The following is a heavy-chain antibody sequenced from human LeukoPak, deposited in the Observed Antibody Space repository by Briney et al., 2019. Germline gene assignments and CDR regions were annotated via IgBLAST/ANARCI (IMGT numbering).Heavy chain of an antibody. CDR3: ARGNYYGSGNKHDAFDI. CDR1: GYTFTIYH. CDR2: INPNTGGT. J-gene: IGHJ3*02. V-gene: IGHV1-2*02. Sequence: GASVKVSCKASGYTFTIYHIHWVRQAPGQGLEWMGWINPNTGGTNYAQKFQDRVTMTRDTSISTAYMELSELRSDDTAVYYCARGNYYGSGNKHDAFDIWGQGTMAIVSS. D-gene: IGHD3-10*01.